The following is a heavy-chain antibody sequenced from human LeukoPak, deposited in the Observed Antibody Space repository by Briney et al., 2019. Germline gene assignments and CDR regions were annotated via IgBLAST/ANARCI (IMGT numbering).Heavy chain of an antibody. V-gene: IGHV4-59*01. J-gene: IGHJ5*02. CDR3: ARDKGNWFDP. Sequence: SETLSLTCTVSGDSISSYYWSWIRQPPGKGLEWIGCIYYIGSTNYNPSLKSRVTISVDTSKNQFSLKLSSVTAADTAVYYCARDKGNWFDPWGQGTLVTVSS. CDR2: IYYIGST. CDR1: GDSISSYY.